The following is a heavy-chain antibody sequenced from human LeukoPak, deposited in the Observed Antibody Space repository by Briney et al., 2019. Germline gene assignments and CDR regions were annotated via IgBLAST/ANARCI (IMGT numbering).Heavy chain of an antibody. D-gene: IGHD6-13*01. J-gene: IGHJ4*02. CDR3: ARGGGYSSSWLALDY. CDR1: GGSISSYY. CDR2: IYYSGST. V-gene: IGHV4-59*12. Sequence: PSETLSLTCTVSGGSISSYYWSWIRQPPGKGLEWIGYIYYSGSTNYNPSLKSRVTISVDTSKNQFSLKLSSVTAADTAVYYCARGGGYSSSWLALDYWGQGTLVTVSS.